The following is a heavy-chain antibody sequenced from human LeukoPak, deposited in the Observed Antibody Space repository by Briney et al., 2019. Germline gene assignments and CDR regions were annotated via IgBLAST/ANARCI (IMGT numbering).Heavy chain of an antibody. CDR2: IYASGST. D-gene: IGHD6-13*01. V-gene: IGHV4-61*02. CDR3: ARDPGAAADYYYYYMDV. J-gene: IGHJ6*03. Sequence: SQTLSLTCTVSGGSISSGSYYWSWIRQPAGKGLEWIGRIYASGSTNYNPSLKSRVPISVDTSKNQFSLKLSSVTAADTAVYYCARDPGAAADYYYYYMDVWGKGTTVTVSS. CDR1: GGSISSGSYY.